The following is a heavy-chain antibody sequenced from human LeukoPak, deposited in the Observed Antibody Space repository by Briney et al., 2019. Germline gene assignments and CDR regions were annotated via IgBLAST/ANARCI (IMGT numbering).Heavy chain of an antibody. CDR1: GYSIRSGVY. CDR2: IYHSGIT. Sequence: SETLSLTCTVSGYSIRSGVYWGWIRQPPGKGLEWIGNIYHSGITYYTPSLKSRVTISVDTSKNQFYLKLSSVTAADTAVYYCARAVGSFDWLPLFDYWGQGTLVTVSS. CDR3: ARAVGSFDWLPLFDY. J-gene: IGHJ4*02. V-gene: IGHV4-38-2*02. D-gene: IGHD3-9*01.